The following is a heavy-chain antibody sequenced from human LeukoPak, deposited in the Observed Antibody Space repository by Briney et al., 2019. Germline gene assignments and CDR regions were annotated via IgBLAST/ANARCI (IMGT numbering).Heavy chain of an antibody. J-gene: IGHJ4*02. CDR3: ARGRGIRGYYFDY. CDR2: INPSGGST. V-gene: IGHV1-46*01. CDR1: GYTFTSYY. Sequence: ASVKVSCKASGYTFTSYYMHWVRQAPGQGLEWMGIINPSGGSTSYAQKFQGRVTMTRDTSISTAYMELSRLRSDDTAVYYCARGRGIRGYYFDYWGQGTLVTVSS. D-gene: IGHD1-26*01.